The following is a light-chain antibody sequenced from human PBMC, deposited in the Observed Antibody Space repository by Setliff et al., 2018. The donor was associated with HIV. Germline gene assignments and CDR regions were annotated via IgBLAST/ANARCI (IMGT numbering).Light chain of an antibody. Sequence: QSALVQPASVSGSPGQSITLSCTGTSSDVGGYNYVSWYQQHPDKAPKLMIYDVKNRPSGVSDRFPGSKSGNTASLTISGLQAEDEADYYCCSYAGSGPVFGAGTKVTVL. CDR1: SSDVGGYNY. V-gene: IGLV2-23*02. J-gene: IGLJ1*01. CDR2: DVK. CDR3: CSYAGSGPV.